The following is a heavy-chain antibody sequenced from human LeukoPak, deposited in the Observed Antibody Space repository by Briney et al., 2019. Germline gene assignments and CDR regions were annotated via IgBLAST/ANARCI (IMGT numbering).Heavy chain of an antibody. Sequence: GASVKVSCTASGYTFTVYNMHWVRQSPGQGLGWRGWINPNSGGTNYAQKFQGRVTMTRDTSISTAYMELSRLRSDDTAVYYCVDDYGDYGEVYWGQGTLVTVSS. CDR3: VDDYGDYGEVY. V-gene: IGHV1-2*02. CDR2: INPNSGGT. J-gene: IGHJ4*02. D-gene: IGHD4-17*01. CDR1: GYTFTVYN.